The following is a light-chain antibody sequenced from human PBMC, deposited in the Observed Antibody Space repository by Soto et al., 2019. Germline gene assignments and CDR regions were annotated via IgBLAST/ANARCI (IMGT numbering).Light chain of an antibody. Sequence: QSVLTQPPSASGTPGQRVTISCSGSYSNIGSNSVNWYLQLPGTAPKLLIYSNNQRSSGVPGRFSGSKSGTSASLAISGLQSEDEADYYCAAWDDSLNGPVFGGGTKLTVL. CDR2: SNN. J-gene: IGLJ2*01. CDR1: YSNIGSNS. CDR3: AAWDDSLNGPV. V-gene: IGLV1-44*01.